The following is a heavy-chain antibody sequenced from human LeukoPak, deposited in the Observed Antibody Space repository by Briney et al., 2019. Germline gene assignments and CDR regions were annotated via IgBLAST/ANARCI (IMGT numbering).Heavy chain of an antibody. Sequence: PSETLSLTCSFSGDSISTYYWSWIRHSPGKGREWMGHHYSSGNTNYNSSLKSRVTISVDTSKSQFSLRLSSVTATDTAVYYCARLRWQLVGPYFDSWGQGILVTVSS. J-gene: IGHJ4*02. D-gene: IGHD1-26*01. CDR1: GDSISTYY. CDR3: ARLRWQLVGPYFDS. V-gene: IGHV4-59*01. CDR2: HYSSGNT.